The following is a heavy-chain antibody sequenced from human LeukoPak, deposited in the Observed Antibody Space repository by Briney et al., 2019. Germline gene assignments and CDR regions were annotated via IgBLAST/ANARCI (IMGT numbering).Heavy chain of an antibody. D-gene: IGHD3-10*01. CDR3: ARGQYYYGSGSYSYYFDH. CDR2: IYYSGST. V-gene: IGHV4-59*08. J-gene: IGHJ4*02. CDR1: GGSISSYY. Sequence: PSETLSLTCTVSGGSISSYYWSWIRQPPGKGLEWIGYIYYSGSTNYNPSLKSRVTISIDTSKNQFSLKLSSVTAADTAVYYCARGQYYYGSGSYSYYFDHWGQGTLVTVSS.